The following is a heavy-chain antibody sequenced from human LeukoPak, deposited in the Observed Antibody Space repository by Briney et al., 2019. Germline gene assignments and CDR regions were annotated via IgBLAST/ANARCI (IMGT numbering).Heavy chain of an antibody. CDR3: ARGPQLADAFDI. V-gene: IGHV4-61*02. CDR2: IYTSGST. Sequence: SETLSLTCTVGGGSISSGSYYWSWIRQPAGKGLEWIGRIYTSGSTNYNLSLKSRVSLSVDTSKTQFSLKLSPVTARDTAVYYWARGPQLADAFDIWGQGTMVTVSS. J-gene: IGHJ3*02. CDR1: GGSISSGSYY. D-gene: IGHD1-1*01.